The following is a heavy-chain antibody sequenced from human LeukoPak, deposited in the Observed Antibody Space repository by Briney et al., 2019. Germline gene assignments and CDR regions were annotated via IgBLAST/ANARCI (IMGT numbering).Heavy chain of an antibody. CDR2: IYHGGST. CDR3: ARGPNTAMVEDAFDI. J-gene: IGHJ3*02. D-gene: IGHD5-18*01. Sequence: PGGSLRLSCAASGFTFNNAWMNWVRQPPGKGLEWIGEIYHGGSTNYNPSLKSRVTISVDKSKNQFSLKLSSVTAADTAVYYCARGPNTAMVEDAFDIWGQGTMVTVSS. V-gene: IGHV4-4*02. CDR1: GFTFNNAW.